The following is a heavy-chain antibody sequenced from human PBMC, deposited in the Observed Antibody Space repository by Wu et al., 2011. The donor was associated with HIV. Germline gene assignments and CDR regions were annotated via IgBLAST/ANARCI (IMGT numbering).Heavy chain of an antibody. Sequence: QVQLVQSGAEVRKPGASVKVSCKASGYTFTNYYMHWVRQAPGQGLEWMGIINPSGGSTNYAQKLQGRVTMTRDTSTSTVYMELSSLRSEDTAVYYCARGGYSYGYLDYVLRLDVWGKGTTVTVS. V-gene: IGHV1-46*04. CDR3: ARGGYSYGYLDYVLRLDV. CDR2: INPSGGST. J-gene: IGHJ6*03. CDR1: GYTFTNYY. D-gene: IGHD5-18*01.